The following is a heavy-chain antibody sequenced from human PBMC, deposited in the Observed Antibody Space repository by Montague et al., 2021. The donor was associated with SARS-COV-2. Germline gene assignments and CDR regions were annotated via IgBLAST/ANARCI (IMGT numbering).Heavy chain of an antibody. J-gene: IGHJ6*02. Sequence: SLRLSCAASGFTFSTFAMNWVRQAPGKGLEWVSAISTNGDTTYYADSVKGRFTISRDNSKNTLYLQMNSLRAEDTAVYFCAKDLCAAIAYHSYGMDVWGQGATVTVAS. CDR2: ISTNGDTT. CDR1: GFTFSTFA. CDR3: AKDLCAAIAYHSYGMDV. D-gene: IGHD2-15*01. V-gene: IGHV3-23*01.